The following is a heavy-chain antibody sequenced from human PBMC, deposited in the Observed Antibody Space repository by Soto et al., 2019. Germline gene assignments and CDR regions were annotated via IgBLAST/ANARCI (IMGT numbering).Heavy chain of an antibody. D-gene: IGHD3-16*02. CDR3: ARDLGELSLDWFDP. J-gene: IGHJ5*02. Sequence: QLQLQASGPGLVKPSETLSLTCTVSGGSISSSSYYWGWIRQPPGNGLEWIGSIYYSGSTYYNPSLKSRVTIAVDTSKSQFSLKLSSVTAADTAVYYCARDLGELSLDWFDPWGQGTLVTVSS. CDR1: GGSISSSSYY. CDR2: IYYSGST. V-gene: IGHV4-39*01.